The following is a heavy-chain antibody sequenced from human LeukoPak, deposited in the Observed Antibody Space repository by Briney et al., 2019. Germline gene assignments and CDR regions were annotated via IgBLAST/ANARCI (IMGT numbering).Heavy chain of an antibody. CDR1: GFTFSGSA. CDR2: IRSKANSYAT. CDR3: TSQNYYDSSPLQDY. J-gene: IGHJ4*02. V-gene: IGHV3-73*01. Sequence: GGSLRLSCAASGFTFSGSAMHWVRQASGKGLEWVGRIRSKANSYATAYAASVKGRFTISRDDSKNTAYLQMNSLKTEDTAVYYCTSQNYYDSSPLQDYWGQGTLVTVSS. D-gene: IGHD3-22*01.